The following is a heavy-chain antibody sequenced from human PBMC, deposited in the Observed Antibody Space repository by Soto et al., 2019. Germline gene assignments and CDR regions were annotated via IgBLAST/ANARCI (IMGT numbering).Heavy chain of an antibody. D-gene: IGHD6-13*01. CDR2: TRNKANSYTT. CDR3: ARVFIAAQEDYYYYYGMDV. J-gene: IGHJ6*02. Sequence: GGSLRLSCAASGFTFSDHYMDWVRQAPGKGLEWVGRTRNKANSYTTEYAASVKGRFTISRDDSKNSLYLQMNSLKTEDTAVYYCARVFIAAQEDYYYYYGMDVWGQGTTVTVSS. CDR1: GFTFSDHY. V-gene: IGHV3-72*01.